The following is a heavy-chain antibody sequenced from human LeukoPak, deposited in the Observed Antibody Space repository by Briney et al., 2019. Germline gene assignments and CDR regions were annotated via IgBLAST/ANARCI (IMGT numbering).Heavy chain of an antibody. V-gene: IGHV1-18*01. D-gene: IGHD3-16*02. CDR2: IAIYNGDS. J-gene: IGHJ4*02. Sequence: ASVKVSCKASGYTFSSYGISWVRQAPGQGLEWMRWIAIYNGDSKYAQKFQGRVTMTTDTSTSTAYMELRSLRSDDTAVYYCARDQYDSVWGSHRPYFDYWGQGTLVTVSS. CDR3: ARDQYDSVWGSHRPYFDY. CDR1: GYTFSSYG.